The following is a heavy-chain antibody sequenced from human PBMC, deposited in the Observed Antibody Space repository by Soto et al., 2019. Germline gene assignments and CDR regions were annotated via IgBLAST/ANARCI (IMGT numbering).Heavy chain of an antibody. CDR2: IIPIFRTP. CDR1: GDTFDTFA. D-gene: IGHD1-1*01. V-gene: IGHV1-69*12. CDR3: ARENDREQLGGNYYYALDV. J-gene: IGHJ6*02. Sequence: QVQLVQSGAEVLKPGSSVKVSCKASGDTFDTFAISWVRQAPGQGHEWMGGIIPIFRTPDYAQKFQGRVTITADVSTRTAYMEPTSLPSQDTAVYDSARENDREQLGGNYYYALDVWGQGTTVTVSS.